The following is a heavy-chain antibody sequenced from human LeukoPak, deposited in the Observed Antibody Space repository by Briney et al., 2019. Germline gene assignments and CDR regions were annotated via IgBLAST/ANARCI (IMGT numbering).Heavy chain of an antibody. J-gene: IGHJ4*02. CDR3: GSPEITGPLVRPA. Sequence: GGSLTLSCAASGFTFSTYWMHWVRQAPGKGLVWVSRVDYDGINTYYADSVKGRFTISRDDAKNTMYLQMTSLRVEDTAVYYCGSPEITGPLVRPAWGQGTLVTVFS. CDR1: GFTFSTYW. V-gene: IGHV3-74*01. CDR2: VDYDGINT. D-gene: IGHD1-14*01.